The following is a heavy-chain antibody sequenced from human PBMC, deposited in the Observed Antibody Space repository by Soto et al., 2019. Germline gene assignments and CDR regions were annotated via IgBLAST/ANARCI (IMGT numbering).Heavy chain of an antibody. D-gene: IGHD2-15*01. J-gene: IGHJ4*02. Sequence: QVQLVESGGGLVKPGGSLRLSCAASGFTFSDYYMSWIRQAPGKGLEWVSYISSSSSYTNYADSVKGRFTISRDNAKNSLYLQMNSLRAEDTAVYYCAVALGYCSGGSCYPRWSFDYWGQGTLVTVSS. V-gene: IGHV3-11*06. CDR2: ISSSSSYT. CDR3: AVALGYCSGGSCYPRWSFDY. CDR1: GFTFSDYY.